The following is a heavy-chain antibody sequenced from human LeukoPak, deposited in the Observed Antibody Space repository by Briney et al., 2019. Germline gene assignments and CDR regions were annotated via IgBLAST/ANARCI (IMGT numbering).Heavy chain of an antibody. CDR3: VRGGFSLDR. D-gene: IGHD3-10*01. CDR2: INEDGREK. Sequence: GGSPRLSCAASGFTFNTYWMTWVRQAPGKGLEWVANINEDGREKYYVDSVKGRIFISRDNARHSLYLQMNSPRAKDTAVYYCVRGGFSLDRWGQGTLVTVSS. J-gene: IGHJ5*02. V-gene: IGHV3-7*01. CDR1: GFTFNTYW.